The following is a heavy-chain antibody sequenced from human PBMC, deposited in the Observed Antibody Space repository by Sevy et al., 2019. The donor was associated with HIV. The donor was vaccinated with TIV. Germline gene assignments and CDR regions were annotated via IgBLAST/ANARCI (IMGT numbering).Heavy chain of an antibody. D-gene: IGHD3-22*01. J-gene: IGHJ5*02. CDR2: MNPNSGNT. CDR1: GYTFTSYD. Sequence: ASVKVSCKASGYTFTSYDINWVRQATGQGLEWMGWMNPNSGNTGYAQKFQGRVTMTRNTSISTAYMELSSLRSEETAVYYCARGLYYYDSSGYYYDWFDPWGQGTLVTVSS. V-gene: IGHV1-8*01. CDR3: ARGLYYYDSSGYYYDWFDP.